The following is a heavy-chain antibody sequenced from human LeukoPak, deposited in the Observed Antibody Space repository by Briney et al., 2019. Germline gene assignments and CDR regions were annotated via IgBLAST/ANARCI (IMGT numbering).Heavy chain of an antibody. CDR2: ISGTGGAT. D-gene: IGHD2-21*01. V-gene: IGHV3-23*01. CDR1: GFSFGNYA. Sequence: GGSLRLSCVASGFSFGNYAMSWVRQAPGKGLQWVSQISGTGGATWYAGFARDRFTISRDNSKKTLYLQMSGLRVKDTAMYYCVKDPRDTYGTNWFVSWGQGTLLIVSS. CDR3: VKDPRDTYGTNWFVS. J-gene: IGHJ5*01.